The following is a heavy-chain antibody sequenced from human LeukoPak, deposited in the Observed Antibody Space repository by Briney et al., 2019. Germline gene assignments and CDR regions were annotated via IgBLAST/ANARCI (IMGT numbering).Heavy chain of an antibody. J-gene: IGHJ4*02. CDR1: GGSISSSSYY. D-gene: IGHD6-13*01. CDR2: IYYSGST. CDR3: ARGRIHSSSWRYYFDY. V-gene: IGHV4-39*07. Sequence: PSETLSLTCTVSGGSISSSSYYWGWIRQPPGKGLEWIGSIYYSGSTYYDPSLKSRVTISVDTSKNQFSLKLSSVTAADTAVYYCARGRIHSSSWRYYFDYWGQGTLVTVSS.